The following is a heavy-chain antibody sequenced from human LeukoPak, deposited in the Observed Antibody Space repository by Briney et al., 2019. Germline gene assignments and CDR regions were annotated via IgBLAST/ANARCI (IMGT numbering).Heavy chain of an antibody. CDR2: ISGSGGST. V-gene: IGHV3-23*01. D-gene: IGHD3-3*01. CDR1: GGSFSGYY. J-gene: IGHJ4*02. Sequence: ETLSLTCAVYGGSFSGYYWSWVRQAPGKGLEWVSAISGSGGSTYYADSVKGRFTISRDNSKNTLYLQMNSLRAEDTAVYYCAKDPVTIFGVGDYWGQGTLVTVSS. CDR3: AKDPVTIFGVGDY.